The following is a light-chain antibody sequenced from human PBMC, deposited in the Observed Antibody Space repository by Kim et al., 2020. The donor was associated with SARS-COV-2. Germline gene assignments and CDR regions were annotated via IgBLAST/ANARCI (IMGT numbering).Light chain of an antibody. Sequence: SPGEGATLSCRASQRINSDSLAWYQQKPGQAPRLLIFGASARATGIPDRFSGSGSETDFTLTISRLEPEDFAVYYCQQYGSSPAVTFGGGTKVEI. CDR3: QQYGSSPAVT. J-gene: IGKJ4*01. V-gene: IGKV3-20*01. CDR1: QRINSDS. CDR2: GAS.